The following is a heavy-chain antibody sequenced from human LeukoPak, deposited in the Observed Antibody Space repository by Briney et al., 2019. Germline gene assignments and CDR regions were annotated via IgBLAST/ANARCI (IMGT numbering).Heavy chain of an antibody. V-gene: IGHV3-20*04. CDR2: INWNGGST. CDR1: GFTFDDYG. Sequence: GGSLRLSXAASGFTFDDYGMSWVRQAPGKGLEWLSGINWNGGSTGYADSVKGRFTISRDNAKNSLYLQMNSLRAEDTALYYCARGYDSSAEAFDIWGQGTMVTVSS. CDR3: ARGYDSSAEAFDI. D-gene: IGHD3-22*01. J-gene: IGHJ3*02.